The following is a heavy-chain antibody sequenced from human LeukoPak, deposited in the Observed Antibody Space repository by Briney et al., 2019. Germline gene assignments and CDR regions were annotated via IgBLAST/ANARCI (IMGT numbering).Heavy chain of an antibody. V-gene: IGHV3-7*01. D-gene: IGHD6-13*01. Sequence: PGGSLSLSCAASGFTFSNYWMSWVRQAPGKGLEWVANIKEDGSEKYYVDSVKGRFTISRDNARNSLYLQMNSLRAEDTAVYHCASGRQLGYWGQGTLVTVSS. J-gene: IGHJ4*02. CDR3: ASGRQLGY. CDR2: IKEDGSEK. CDR1: GFTFSNYW.